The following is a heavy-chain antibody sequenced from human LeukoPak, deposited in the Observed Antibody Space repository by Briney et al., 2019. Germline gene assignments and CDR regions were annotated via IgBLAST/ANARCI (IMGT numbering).Heavy chain of an antibody. CDR3: ARVTRGYPWDC. CDR1: GFTFSNFG. CDR2: ISNTNNK. V-gene: IGHV3-48*02. J-gene: IGHJ4*02. Sequence: PGGSLRLSCAVSGFTFSNFGMTWVRQAPGKGLEWVSDISNTNNKYYADSVKGRFTISRGNAKNSLYLQMNSLRDEDTAVYYCARVTRGYPWDCWGQGTLVTVSS. D-gene: IGHD3-22*01.